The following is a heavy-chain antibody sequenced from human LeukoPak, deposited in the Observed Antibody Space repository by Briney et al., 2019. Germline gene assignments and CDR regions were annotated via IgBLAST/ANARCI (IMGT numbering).Heavy chain of an antibody. V-gene: IGHV3-7*04. D-gene: IGHD6-13*01. J-gene: IGHJ6*02. CDR1: GFTFSTYW. CDR3: AREIPQQLVAMDV. Sequence: GGSLRLSCAASGFTFSTYWMSWVRQAPGKGLEWLANIKEDGTGKNHVDSVKGRFTISRDNAKNSLYLQMNGLSAEDTAVYYCAREIPQQLVAMDVWGQGTTVTDSS. CDR2: IKEDGTGK.